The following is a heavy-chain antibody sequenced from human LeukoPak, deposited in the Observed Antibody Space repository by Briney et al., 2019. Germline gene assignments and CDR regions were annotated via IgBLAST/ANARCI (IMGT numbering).Heavy chain of an antibody. D-gene: IGHD1-20*01. CDR3: ARQRNDLTGTKKVAAFDI. V-gene: IGHV4-34*01. CDR2: INHSGST. J-gene: IGHJ3*02. CDR1: GGSFSGYY. Sequence: PSETLSLTCAVYGGSFSGYYWSWIRQPPGKGLEWIGEINHSGSTNYNPSLKSRVTISVDTSKNQFSLKLSSVTAADTAVYYCARQRNDLTGTKKVAAFDIWGQGTMVTISS.